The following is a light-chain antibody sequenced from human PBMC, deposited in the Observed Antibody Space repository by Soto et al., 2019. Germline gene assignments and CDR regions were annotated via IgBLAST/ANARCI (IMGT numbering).Light chain of an antibody. CDR2: KAS. CDR3: QQYNSYWT. J-gene: IGKJ1*01. Sequence: IQMTQSPSTLSASVGDRVTITCRASHNIERWMAWYQQKPGKAPKLLIYKASILESGVPSRFSGSGSGTEFTLTISSLQPEDFATYYCQQYNSYWTFAQGTKVDIK. CDR1: HNIERW. V-gene: IGKV1-5*03.